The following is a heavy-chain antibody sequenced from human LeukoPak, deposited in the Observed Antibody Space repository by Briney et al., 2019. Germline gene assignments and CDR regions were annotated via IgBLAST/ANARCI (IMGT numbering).Heavy chain of an antibody. CDR1: GFTFSNAW. CDR2: IKSKTDGGTT. Sequence: KPGGSLRLSCAASGFTFSNAWLSWVRPAPGKGLEWVGWIKSKTDGGTTDYAAPVKGRFTISRDDSKTTLYVQMNSLKTQDTAVDYCTTGPYDYGSGTYYHWGQGTLVTVSS. CDR3: TTGPYDYGSGTYYH. J-gene: IGHJ4*02. V-gene: IGHV3-15*01. D-gene: IGHD3-10*01.